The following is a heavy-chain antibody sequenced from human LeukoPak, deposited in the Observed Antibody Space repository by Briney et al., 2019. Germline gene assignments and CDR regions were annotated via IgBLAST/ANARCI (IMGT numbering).Heavy chain of an antibody. CDR3: ASLYGSGPNWFDP. D-gene: IGHD3-10*01. V-gene: IGHV3-23*01. Sequence: AGGSLRLSCAASGFTFSSYAMSWVRQAPGKGLEWVSAISGSGGSTYYADSVKGRFTISRDNSKNTLYLQMNSLRAEDTAVYYCASLYGSGPNWFDPWGQGTLVTVSS. CDR1: GFTFSSYA. J-gene: IGHJ5*02. CDR2: ISGSGGST.